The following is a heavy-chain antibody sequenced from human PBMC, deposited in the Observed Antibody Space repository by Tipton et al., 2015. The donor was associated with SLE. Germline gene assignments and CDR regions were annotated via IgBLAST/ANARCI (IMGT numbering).Heavy chain of an antibody. CDR2: ISYSGST. CDR3: VREGYSSGWDGDFDY. Sequence: TLSLTCTVSGGSISSGGYYWSWIRQYPGKGLEWIGYISYSGSTNYNSSLKSRVTISVDTSKNQFSLKLTFVTAADTAVYYCVREGYSSGWDGDFDYWGRGTLVTVSS. D-gene: IGHD6-19*01. J-gene: IGHJ4*02. V-gene: IGHV4-31*03. CDR1: GGSISSGGYY.